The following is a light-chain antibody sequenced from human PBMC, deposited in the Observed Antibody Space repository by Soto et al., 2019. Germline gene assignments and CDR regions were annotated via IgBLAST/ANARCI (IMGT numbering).Light chain of an antibody. CDR1: QTVRTNY. CDR3: QQYSDSPLT. CDR2: GAS. J-gene: IGKJ4*01. V-gene: IGKV3-20*01. Sequence: EIVLTQSPGTLSLSPGKRATLSCRASQTVRTNYLAWFQHKPGQAPRLLIYGASSRATGIPDRFSGSESGTDFTLTSNRLEPEDFAVYFCQQYSDSPLTFGGGTKVEIK.